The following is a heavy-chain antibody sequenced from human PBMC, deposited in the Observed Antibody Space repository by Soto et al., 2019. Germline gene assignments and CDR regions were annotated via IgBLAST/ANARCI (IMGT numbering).Heavy chain of an antibody. J-gene: IGHJ4*02. Sequence: QVQLQESGPGLVKPSQTLSLTCSVSGASTVSHYHWTWIRQPPGKGLEWMGYIFNSGTTFYNPSLTSRLSISMDTSGNHFSLELRSVTAAGTAVYYCALALGPTTGLDYWGQGTLVTVSS. CDR3: ALALGPTTGLDY. V-gene: IGHV4-31*02. CDR2: IFNSGTT. CDR1: GASTVSHYH. D-gene: IGHD1-26*01.